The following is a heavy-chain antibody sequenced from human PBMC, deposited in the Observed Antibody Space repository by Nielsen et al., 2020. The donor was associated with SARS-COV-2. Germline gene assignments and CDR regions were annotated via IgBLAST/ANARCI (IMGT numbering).Heavy chain of an antibody. J-gene: IGHJ3*02. CDR3: ARQRGGHGDYVGDGFDI. D-gene: IGHD4-17*01. Sequence: SETLSLTFPVYGGSFSGYYWGWIRQPPGKGLEWIGRTYYSGRTFYNPSLKRRVTMSVDTSKNPFSLKMSSGTAADTALFYCARQRGGHGDYVGDGFDIWGQGTMVTVSS. CDR2: TYYSGRT. V-gene: IGHV4-39*01. CDR1: GGSFSGYY.